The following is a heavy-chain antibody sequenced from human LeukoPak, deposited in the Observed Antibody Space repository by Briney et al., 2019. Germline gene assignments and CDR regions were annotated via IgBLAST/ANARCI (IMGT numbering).Heavy chain of an antibody. Sequence: QSGGSLRLSCAASGFTFSSYEMNWVRQAPGKGLEWVSYISSSGSTIYYADSVKGRFTISRDNAKNSLYLQMNSLRAEDTAVYYCARGLIAVAGTLAYWGQGTLVTVSS. J-gene: IGHJ4*02. CDR1: GFTFSSYE. V-gene: IGHV3-48*03. CDR3: ARGLIAVAGTLAY. D-gene: IGHD6-19*01. CDR2: ISSSGSTI.